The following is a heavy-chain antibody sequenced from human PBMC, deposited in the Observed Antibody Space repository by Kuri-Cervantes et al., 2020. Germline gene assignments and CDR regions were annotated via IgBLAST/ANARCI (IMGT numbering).Heavy chain of an antibody. CDR3: ARRLMGSSPKIDY. D-gene: IGHD1-26*01. Sequence: SETLSLTCTVSGGSISSYYWSWIRQPPGKGLEWIGEINHSGSTNYNPSLKSRVTISVDTSKNQFSLKLSSVTAADTAVYYCARRLMGSSPKIDYWGQGTLVTVSS. CDR1: GGSISSYY. CDR2: INHSGST. J-gene: IGHJ4*02. V-gene: IGHV4-34*01.